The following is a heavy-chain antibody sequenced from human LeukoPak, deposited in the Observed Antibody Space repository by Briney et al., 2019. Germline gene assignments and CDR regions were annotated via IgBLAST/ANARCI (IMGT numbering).Heavy chain of an antibody. CDR2: ISGGSDFI. J-gene: IGHJ4*02. CDR3: AKGDWPINY. D-gene: IGHD5-24*01. Sequence: GGSLRLSCVASGFTFSRSEMNWFRQAPGKGLEWVSYISGGSDFIYYTDSVKGRFTISRDNSKNSLYMEMNNLRADDTAVYYCAKGDWPINYWGQGTLVTVSS. CDR1: GFTFSRSE. V-gene: IGHV3-48*03.